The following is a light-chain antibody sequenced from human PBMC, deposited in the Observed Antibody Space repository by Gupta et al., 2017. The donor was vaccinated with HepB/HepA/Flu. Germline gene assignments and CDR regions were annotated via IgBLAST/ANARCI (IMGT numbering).Light chain of an antibody. CDR1: SSNAGRDN. V-gene: IGLV1-47*02. Sequence: QPVLTQPLPASGTPGQRVAISCCGSSSNAGRDNVYWYRQLPGTAPKLLIYNDDRRPSGVPDRFSGSKSGTSASLAISGLRSEDEADYYCAACDNSLSAYVFGTGTWVTVL. CDR3: AACDNSLSAYV. CDR2: NDD. J-gene: IGLJ1*01.